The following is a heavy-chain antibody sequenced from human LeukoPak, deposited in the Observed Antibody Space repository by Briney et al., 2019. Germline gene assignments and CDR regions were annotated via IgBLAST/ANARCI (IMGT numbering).Heavy chain of an antibody. D-gene: IGHD2-15*01. J-gene: IGHJ6*02. CDR3: ARDLDCSGGSCYRGSSDYYYYGMDV. V-gene: IGHV3-21*01. CDR1: GFTFSSYA. Sequence: PGGSLRLSCAPSGFTFSSYAMSWVRQAPGKGLEWVSSISSSSSYIYYADSVKGRFTISRDNAKNSLYLQMNSLRAEDTAVYYCARDLDCSGGSCYRGSSDYYYYGMDVWGQGTTVTVSS. CDR2: ISSSSSYI.